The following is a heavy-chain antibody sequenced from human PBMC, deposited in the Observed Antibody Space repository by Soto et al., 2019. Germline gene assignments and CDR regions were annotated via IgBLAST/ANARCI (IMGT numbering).Heavy chain of an antibody. CDR2: IYNSGST. V-gene: IGHV4-30-2*01. D-gene: IGHD1-26*01. Sequence: PSETLSLTCAVSGGYISGGYYSWSWIRQPPGKGLEWIGFIYNSGSTYYNSPLKSRVTISVDTSKNQFSLKLSSVTAADTAVYYCAREGGGSYVRAFDIWGQGTMVTVSS. CDR1: GGYISGGYYS. J-gene: IGHJ3*02. CDR3: AREGGGSYVRAFDI.